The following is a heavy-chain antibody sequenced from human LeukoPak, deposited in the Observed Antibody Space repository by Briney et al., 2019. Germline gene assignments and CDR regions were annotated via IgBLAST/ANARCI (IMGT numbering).Heavy chain of an antibody. CDR2: INHSGST. D-gene: IGHD5-12*01. CDR1: GGSFSGYY. CDR3: ARIVGGDIDY. Sequence: SETLSLTCAVYGGSFSGYYWSWIRQPPGKGLEWIGEINHSGSTNYNPSLKSRVTISVDTSKNQFSLKLSSVTAADTAVYYCARIVGGDIDYWGQGTLVTVSS. J-gene: IGHJ4*02. V-gene: IGHV4-34*01.